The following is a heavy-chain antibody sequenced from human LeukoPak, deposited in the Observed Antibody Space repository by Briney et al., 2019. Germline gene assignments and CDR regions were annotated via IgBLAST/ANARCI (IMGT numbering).Heavy chain of an antibody. V-gene: IGHV1-46*01. CDR3: ARESAPATRYYYYYGMDV. CDR1: GYTFTSYY. J-gene: IGHJ6*02. CDR2: INPSGGST. D-gene: IGHD2-15*01. Sequence: ASVKVSCKASGYTFTSYYMHWVRQAPGQGLEWMGIINPSGGSTSYAQKFQGRVTMTRDTSTSTVYMELSSLRSEDTAAYYCARESAPATRYYYYYGMDVWGQGTTVTVSS.